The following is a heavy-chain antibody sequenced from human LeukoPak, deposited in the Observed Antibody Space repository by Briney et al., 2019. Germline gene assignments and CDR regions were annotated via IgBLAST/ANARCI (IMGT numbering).Heavy chain of an antibody. V-gene: IGHV4-4*09. J-gene: IGHJ3*02. CDR1: GGSISSYY. Sequence: SETLSLTCTVSGGSISSYYWSWIRQPPGKGLEWIGYIYTSGSTSYNPSLKSRVTISVDTSKNQFSLKLSSVTAADTAVYYCARHNKYYDFWSGYSQLGGSDGAFDIWGQGTMVTVSS. D-gene: IGHD3-3*01. CDR3: ARHNKYYDFWSGYSQLGGSDGAFDI. CDR2: IYTSGST.